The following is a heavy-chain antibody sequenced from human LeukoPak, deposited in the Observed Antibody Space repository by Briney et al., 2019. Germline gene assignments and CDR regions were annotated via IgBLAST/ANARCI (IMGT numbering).Heavy chain of an antibody. CDR1: GFTFDDYA. V-gene: IGHV3-9*01. CDR3: AKAKTSGYAMITSGAFDI. J-gene: IGHJ3*02. D-gene: IGHD3-16*01. Sequence: GRSLRLSCAASGFTFDDYAMHWVRHAPGKGLEWVSGISWNSGSIGYADSVKGRFTISRDNAKNSLYLQMNSLRAEDTALYYCAKAKTSGYAMITSGAFDIWGQGTMVTVSS. CDR2: ISWNSGSI.